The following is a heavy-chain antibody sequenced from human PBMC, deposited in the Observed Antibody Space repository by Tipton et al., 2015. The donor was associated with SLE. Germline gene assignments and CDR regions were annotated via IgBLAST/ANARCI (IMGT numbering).Heavy chain of an antibody. Sequence: TLSLTCTVSGDSISSHYWSWIRQPPGKGPESIGYIYYSGNTNYNPSLKSRVTISVDTSKNQFSLKLTSLTTADTAIYYCASGLGRFDNWGQGTLVTVSA. J-gene: IGHJ4*02. CDR3: ASGLGRFDN. V-gene: IGHV4-59*11. CDR1: GDSISSHY. CDR2: IYYSGNT.